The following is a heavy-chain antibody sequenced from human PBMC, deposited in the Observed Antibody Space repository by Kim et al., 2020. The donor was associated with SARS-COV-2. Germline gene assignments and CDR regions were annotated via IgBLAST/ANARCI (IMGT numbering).Heavy chain of an antibody. CDR3: ARDLRHFYYYYGMDV. Sequence: GGSLRLSCAASGFTFSSYWMSWVRQAPGKGLEWVANIKQDGSEKYYVDSVKGRFTISRDNAKNSLYLQMNSLRAEDTAVYYCARDLRHFYYYYGMDVWGQGTTVTVSS. CDR1: GFTFSSYW. V-gene: IGHV3-7*01. CDR2: IKQDGSEK. J-gene: IGHJ6*02.